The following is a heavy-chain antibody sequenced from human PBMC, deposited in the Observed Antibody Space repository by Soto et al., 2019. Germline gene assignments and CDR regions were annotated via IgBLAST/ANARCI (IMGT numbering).Heavy chain of an antibody. CDR1: GGSFSGYY. D-gene: IGHD3-9*01. Sequence: SETLSLTCAVYGGSFSGYYWSWIRQPPGKGLEWIGEINHSGSTNYNPSLKSRVTISVDTSKNQFSLKLSSVTAADTAVYYCARGATIFPRRYNWFDPWGQGSLVTVSS. CDR3: ARGATIFPRRYNWFDP. CDR2: INHSGST. J-gene: IGHJ5*02. V-gene: IGHV4-34*01.